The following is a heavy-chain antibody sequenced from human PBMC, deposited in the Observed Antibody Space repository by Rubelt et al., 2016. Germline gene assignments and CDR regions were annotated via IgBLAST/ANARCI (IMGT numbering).Heavy chain of an antibody. J-gene: IGHJ4*02. Sequence: GLEWIGSIYYSGSTYYNPSLKSRVTISVDTSKNQFSLKLTSVTAADTAVYYCARLTGDPLYFDYWGQGTLVTVSS. D-gene: IGHD7-27*01. V-gene: IGHV4-39*01. CDR3: ARLTGDPLYFDY. CDR2: IYYSGST.